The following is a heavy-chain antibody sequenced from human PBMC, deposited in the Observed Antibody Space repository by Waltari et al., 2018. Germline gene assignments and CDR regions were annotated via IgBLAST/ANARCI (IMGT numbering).Heavy chain of an antibody. D-gene: IGHD6-13*01. J-gene: IGHJ4*02. CDR2: ISDDGSNK. Sequence: QVQLVESGGGVVQPGRSLRLSCAASGFTFSSYAMPCVRQAPGKGREWVAVISDDGSNKYYADSVKGRFTISRDNSKNTLYLQMNSLRAEDTAVYYCARGLAAAGIFLDYWGQGTLVTVSS. V-gene: IGHV3-30*01. CDR1: GFTFSSYA. CDR3: ARGLAAAGIFLDY.